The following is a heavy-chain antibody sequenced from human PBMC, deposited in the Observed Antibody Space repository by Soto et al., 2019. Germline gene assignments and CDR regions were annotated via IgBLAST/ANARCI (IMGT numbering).Heavy chain of an antibody. V-gene: IGHV1-46*01. J-gene: IGHJ4*02. CDR2: INPSGDST. Sequence: AXVKVSCKASGYTFTSYYMHWVRQAPGQGLEWMGIINPSGDSTSYAQKFQGRVTMTRDTSTSTVYMELSSLRSEDTAVYYCARSIVVVTALDYWGQGTLVTVSS. D-gene: IGHD2-21*02. CDR1: GYTFTSYY. CDR3: ARSIVVVTALDY.